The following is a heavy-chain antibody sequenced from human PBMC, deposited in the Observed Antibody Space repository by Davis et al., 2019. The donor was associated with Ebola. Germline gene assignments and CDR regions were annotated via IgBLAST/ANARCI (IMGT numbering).Heavy chain of an antibody. J-gene: IGHJ4*02. V-gene: IGHV3-53*01. CDR1: GFTFSDNY. Sequence: GGSLRLSCAASGFTFSDNYMNWVRQAPGKGLEWVSVIYNVYTMYYADSVKGRFTISRDSSMNTVYLQMSSLRAEDTAVYYCARDDLDRTTAFDYWGQGTLVTVSS. D-gene: IGHD4-17*01. CDR3: ARDDLDRTTAFDY. CDR2: IYNVYTM.